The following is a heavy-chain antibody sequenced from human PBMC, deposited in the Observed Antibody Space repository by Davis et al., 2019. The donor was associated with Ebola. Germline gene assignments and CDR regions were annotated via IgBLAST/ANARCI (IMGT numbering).Heavy chain of an antibody. V-gene: IGHV3-7*03. CDR2: IKQDGSEK. D-gene: IGHD3-3*01. CDR1: GFTFSDYY. CDR3: ATTIFGVALHDY. J-gene: IGHJ4*02. Sequence: GGSLRLSCAASGFTFSDYYMSWIRQAPGKGLEWVANIKQDGSEKYYVDSVKGRFTISRDNAKNSLYLQMNSLRAEDTAVYYCATTIFGVALHDYWGQGTLVTVSS.